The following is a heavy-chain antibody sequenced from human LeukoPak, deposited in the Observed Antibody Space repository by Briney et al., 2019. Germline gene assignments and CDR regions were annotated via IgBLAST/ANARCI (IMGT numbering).Heavy chain of an antibody. CDR2: IWYDGSNK. D-gene: IGHD6-19*01. J-gene: IGHJ4*02. CDR3: ATTGYSSGWYFDY. Sequence: PERSLRLSCAASGFTFSSYGMHWVRQAPGKGLEWVAVIWYDGSNKYYADSVKGRFTISRDNSKNTLYLQMNSLRAEDTAVYYCATTGYSSGWYFDYWGQGTLVTVSS. CDR1: GFTFSSYG. V-gene: IGHV3-33*01.